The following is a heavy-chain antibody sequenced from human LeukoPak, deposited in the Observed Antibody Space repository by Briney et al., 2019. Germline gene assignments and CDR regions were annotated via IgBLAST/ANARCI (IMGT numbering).Heavy chain of an antibody. CDR3: ARQLANWGPDL. V-gene: IGHV4-39*01. CDR1: GGSIISSSHF. CDR2: MYYAGTT. Sequence: SETLSLTCTVSGGSIISSSHFWGWIRQPPGKGLEWIGTMYYAGTTYYNPSLKSRVTISVDTSKEQTSLTLRSVPAADTAVYYCARQLANWGPDLWGQGIHVIVSS. J-gene: IGHJ5*02. D-gene: IGHD7-27*01.